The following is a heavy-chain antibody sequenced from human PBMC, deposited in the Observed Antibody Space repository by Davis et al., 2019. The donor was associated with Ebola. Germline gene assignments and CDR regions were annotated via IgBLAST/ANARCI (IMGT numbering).Heavy chain of an antibody. J-gene: IGHJ3*02. Sequence: KVSCKGSGYSFTSYWTGWVRQMPGKGLEWMGIIYPGDSDTRYSPSFQGQVTISADKSIATAYLQWSSLKASDTAMYYCARRAAVAYDHVWGISRHDAFDIWDQGTMVTVSS. CDR1: GYSFTSYW. V-gene: IGHV5-51*01. D-gene: IGHD3-16*01. CDR2: IYPGDSDT. CDR3: ARRAAVAYDHVWGISRHDAFDI.